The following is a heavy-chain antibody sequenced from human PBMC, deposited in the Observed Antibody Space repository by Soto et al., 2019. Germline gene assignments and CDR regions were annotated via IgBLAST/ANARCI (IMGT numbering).Heavy chain of an antibody. V-gene: IGHV3-30*19. J-gene: IGHJ4*02. CDR3: ARWGTTGGLDV. Sequence: QVQLVESGGGVVQPGASLRLSCVGSGFTFRSYVIHWVRQAPGKGLEWVALTSYDGSNKYYDDSVKGRFTISRDNSRNTVVLHVDSLRLEDTALYYCARWGTTGGLDVWGQGTLVSVSS. D-gene: IGHD3-16*01. CDR2: TSYDGSNK. CDR1: GFTFRSYV.